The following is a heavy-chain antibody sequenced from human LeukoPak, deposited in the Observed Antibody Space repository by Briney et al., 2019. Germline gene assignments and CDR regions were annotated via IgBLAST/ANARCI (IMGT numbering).Heavy chain of an antibody. D-gene: IGHD3-22*01. CDR1: GYTFTGYY. Sequence: ASVKVSCKASGYTFTGYYMHWVRQAPGQGLEWMGWINPNSGGTNYAQKFQGRVTMARDTSISTAYMELSRLRSDDTAVYYCAREGAYDSSGYRINDAFDIWGQGTMVTVSS. CDR3: AREGAYDSSGYRINDAFDI. V-gene: IGHV1-2*02. J-gene: IGHJ3*02. CDR2: INPNSGGT.